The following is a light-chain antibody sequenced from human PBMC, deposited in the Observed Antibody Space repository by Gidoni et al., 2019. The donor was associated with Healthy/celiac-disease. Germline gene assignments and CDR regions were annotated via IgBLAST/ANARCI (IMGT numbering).Light chain of an antibody. Sequence: EIVLNQSPDFQSVTPKEKVTITCRASHSIGSSLHWYQQKPDQSPKLLIKYAAQSISGFPSRFRGSVSGTDFTLTINCLEAEDAAAYYCHQSSSLPYTFXQXTKLEIK. CDR1: HSIGSS. CDR3: HQSSSLPYT. CDR2: YAA. J-gene: IGKJ2*01. V-gene: IGKV6D-21*02.